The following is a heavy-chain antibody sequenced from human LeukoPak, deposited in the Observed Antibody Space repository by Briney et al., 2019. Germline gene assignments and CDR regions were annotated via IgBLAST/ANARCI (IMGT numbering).Heavy chain of an antibody. J-gene: IGHJ2*01. Sequence: ASVKVSCKASGYTFTSYYMHWVRQAPGQGLEWMGGIIPIFGTANYAQKFQGRVTITADESTSTAYMELSSLRSEDTAVYYCARRPHTAMVMAWYFDLWGRGTLVTVSS. D-gene: IGHD5-18*01. V-gene: IGHV1-69*13. CDR1: GYTFTSYY. CDR2: IIPIFGTA. CDR3: ARRPHTAMVMAWYFDL.